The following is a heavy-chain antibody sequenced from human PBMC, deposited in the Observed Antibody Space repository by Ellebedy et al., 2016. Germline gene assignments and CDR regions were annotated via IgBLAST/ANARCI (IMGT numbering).Heavy chain of an antibody. V-gene: IGHV3-21*01. CDR2: ISRSGNYI. CDR3: AKVRSPDFYKNSAMDV. Sequence: GGSLRLXXAASGFPFVDYDMNWVRQAPGKGLEWVSSISRSGNYIYYADSVRGRFTISRDNSRIRVSLQMNSLRVEDTAVYFCAKVRSPDFYKNSAMDVWGQGTSVTVSS. J-gene: IGHJ6*02. CDR1: GFPFVDYD. D-gene: IGHD2/OR15-2a*01.